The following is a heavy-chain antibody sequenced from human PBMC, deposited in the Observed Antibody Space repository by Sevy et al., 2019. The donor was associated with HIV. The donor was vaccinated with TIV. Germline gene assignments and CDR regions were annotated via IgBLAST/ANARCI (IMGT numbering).Heavy chain of an antibody. D-gene: IGHD2-21*01. Sequence: SQTPSLTCAISGDSVSSNSAAWNWIRQSPSRGLEWLGRTYYRSKWYNDYAVSVKSRITINPDTSKNQFSLQLNSVTPEDTTVYYCARDDRFCGGDCYYYGMDVWGQGTTVTVSS. CDR2: TYYRSKWYN. V-gene: IGHV6-1*01. CDR1: GDSVSSNSAA. CDR3: ARDDRFCGGDCYYYGMDV. J-gene: IGHJ6*02.